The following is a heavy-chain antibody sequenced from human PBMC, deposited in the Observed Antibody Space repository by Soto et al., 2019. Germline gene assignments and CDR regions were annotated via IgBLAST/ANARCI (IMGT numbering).Heavy chain of an antibody. J-gene: IGHJ4*02. CDR1: GGSISSGDYY. Sequence: SETLSLTCTVSGGSISSGDYYWSWIRQPPGKGLEWIGYIYYSGSTYYNPSLKSRVTISVDTSKNQFSLKLSSVTAADTAVYYCARDNQFYCSGGSCYSFDYWGQGTLVTVSS. CDR3: ARDNQFYCSGGSCYSFDY. D-gene: IGHD2-15*01. V-gene: IGHV4-30-4*01. CDR2: IYYSGST.